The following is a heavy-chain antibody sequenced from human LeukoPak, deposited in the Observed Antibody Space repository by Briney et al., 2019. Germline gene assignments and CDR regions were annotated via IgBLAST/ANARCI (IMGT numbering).Heavy chain of an antibody. CDR2: IYNSGST. D-gene: IGHD6-19*01. CDR1: GGSISSYY. J-gene: IGHJ6*02. CDR3: ASHVGPSGWDSYYYYGMDV. V-gene: IGHV4-59*08. Sequence: SETLSLTCRISGGSISSYYWSWMRQPPGKGLEWIGDIYNSGSTNYNPSLKSRVTISVDTSKNQFSLKLSSVTAADTAVYYCASHVGPSGWDSYYYYGMDVWGQGTTVTVSS.